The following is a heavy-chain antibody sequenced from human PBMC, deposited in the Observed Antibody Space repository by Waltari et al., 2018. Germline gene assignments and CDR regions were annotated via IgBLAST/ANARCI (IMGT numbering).Heavy chain of an antibody. J-gene: IGHJ4*02. D-gene: IGHD3-22*01. CDR3: ARDYNYKIDY. CDR1: GFTFSEYI. Sequence: EVQLVESGGGSVQPGGSLRLSCAASGFTFSEYIMHWVDQSSGEGLVWISRIKKDGSTTRYADSVGGRFTISRDNAKNNLYLDMNHLRVEDTAIYYCARDYNYKIDYWGQGILVTVSS. CDR2: IKKDGSTT. V-gene: IGHV3-74*01.